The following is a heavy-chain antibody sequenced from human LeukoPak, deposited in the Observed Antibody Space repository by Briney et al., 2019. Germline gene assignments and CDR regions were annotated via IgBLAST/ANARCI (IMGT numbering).Heavy chain of an antibody. J-gene: IGHJ4*02. CDR1: GYSISSGYY. D-gene: IGHD2-21*01. Sequence: SDTLSLTCTVSGYSISSGYYWGWIRQPPGKGLEWIGSIYYSGSTYYNPSLKSRVTISVDTSKNQFSLKLSSVTAADTAVYYCARGVVIAPQTFDYWGQGTLVTVSS. CDR3: ARGVVIAPQTFDY. V-gene: IGHV4-38-2*02. CDR2: IYYSGST.